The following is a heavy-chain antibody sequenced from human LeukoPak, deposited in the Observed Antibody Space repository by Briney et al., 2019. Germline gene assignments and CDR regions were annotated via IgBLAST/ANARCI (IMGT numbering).Heavy chain of an antibody. CDR1: GFTLSSCS. D-gene: IGHD6-13*01. J-gene: IGHJ4*02. Sequence: GGSLRLSCAASGFTLSSCSMNWVRQAPGKGLEWVSSISRSSGYVFYADSMKGRFTVSRDNSKNSLYLQMDTLRAEDTAVYYCARFPEGSSTWSIDFWGQGTLVTVSS. V-gene: IGHV3-21*01. CDR3: ARFPEGSSTWSIDF. CDR2: ISRSSGYV.